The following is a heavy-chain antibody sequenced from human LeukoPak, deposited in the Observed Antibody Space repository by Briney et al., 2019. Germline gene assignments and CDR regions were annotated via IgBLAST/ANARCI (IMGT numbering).Heavy chain of an antibody. CDR1: GFSFSTYP. CDR2: ITPSGDRT. J-gene: IGHJ4*02. CDR3: AKHQIDSGGYSGDFDD. D-gene: IGHD3-22*01. Sequence: GGSLRLSCTASGFSFSTYPMSWVRQAPGEGLQWVSAITPSGDRTFYADSVKGRFTMFRDNSKNTLYLQMNSLTAGDTALYYCAKHQIDSGGYSGDFDDWGQGALVTVSP. V-gene: IGHV3-23*01.